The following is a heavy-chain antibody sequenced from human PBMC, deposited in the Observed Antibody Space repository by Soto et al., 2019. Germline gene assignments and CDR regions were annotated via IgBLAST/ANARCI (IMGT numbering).Heavy chain of an antibody. CDR2: IIPIFGTA. J-gene: IGHJ4*02. CDR3: ARSKGLELWFSLVDY. Sequence: SVKVSCKASGGTFSSYAISWVRQAPGQGLEWMGGIIPIFGTANYAQKFQGRVTITADESTSTAYMELSSLRSEDTAVYYCARSKGLELWFSLVDYWGQGTLVTVSS. V-gene: IGHV1-69*13. CDR1: GGTFSSYA. D-gene: IGHD5-18*01.